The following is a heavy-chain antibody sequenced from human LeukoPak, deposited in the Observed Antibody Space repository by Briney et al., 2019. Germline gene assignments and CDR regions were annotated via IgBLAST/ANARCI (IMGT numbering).Heavy chain of an antibody. J-gene: IGHJ6*02. CDR1: GGSISSSNW. D-gene: IGHD2-2*01. CDR2: IYHSGST. Sequence: PSETLSLTCAVSGGSISSSNWWSWVRPPPGKGLEWIGEIYHSGSTNYNPSLKSRVTISVDKSKNQFSLKLSSVTAADTAVYYCARAKYQLLFSYYYGMDVWGQGTTVTVSS. V-gene: IGHV4-4*02. CDR3: ARAKYQLLFSYYYGMDV.